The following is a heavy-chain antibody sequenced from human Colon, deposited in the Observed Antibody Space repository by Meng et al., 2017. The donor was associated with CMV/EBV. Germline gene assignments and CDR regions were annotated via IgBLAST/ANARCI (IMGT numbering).Heavy chain of an antibody. CDR3: ATVRGGWEVALDY. Sequence: PRSPFPPYSFHWVRPPPGQAPEWMGGTAPTPGATTYAPIFRGRVTMTRDTSIGTAYMELSRLTFDDSAMYYWATVRGGWEVALDYWGQGTLVTVSS. J-gene: IGHJ4*02. D-gene: IGHD1-26*01. CDR1: RSPFPPYS. CDR2: TAPTPGAT. V-gene: IGHV1-2*02.